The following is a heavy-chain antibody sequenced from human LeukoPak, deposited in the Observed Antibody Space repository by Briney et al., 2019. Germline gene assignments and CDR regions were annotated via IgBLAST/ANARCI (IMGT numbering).Heavy chain of an antibody. Sequence: GGSLRLSCAASGFTFSSYGMHWVRQAPGKGLEWVAVIWYDGSNKYFADSVKGRFTISRDNSKNTLYLQMNSLRAEDTAVYYCARDSSGAYYGSGSYYTDNWGQGTLVTVSS. J-gene: IGHJ4*02. CDR1: GFTFSSYG. CDR3: ARDSSGAYYGSGSYYTDN. V-gene: IGHV3-33*01. CDR2: IWYDGSNK. D-gene: IGHD3-10*01.